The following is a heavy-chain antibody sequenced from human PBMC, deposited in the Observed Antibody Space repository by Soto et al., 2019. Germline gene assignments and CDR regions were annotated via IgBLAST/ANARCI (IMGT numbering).Heavy chain of an antibody. J-gene: IGHJ6*03. CDR2: IYYSGST. CDR1: GGSISSSSYY. Sequence: QLQLQESGPGLVKPSETLSLTCTVSGGSISSSSYYWGWIRQPPGKGLEWIGSIYYSGSTYYNPSLKSRATISVDTSKNQFSLSLSSVTAAVTAVYYCARLPIVATHYYYYYMDVCGKGTTVTVSS. CDR3: ARLPIVATHYYYYYMDV. V-gene: IGHV4-39*01. D-gene: IGHD5-12*01.